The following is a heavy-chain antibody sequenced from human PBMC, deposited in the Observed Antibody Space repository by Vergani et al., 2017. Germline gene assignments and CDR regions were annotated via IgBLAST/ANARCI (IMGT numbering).Heavy chain of an antibody. CDR1: GGPFSGYY. V-gene: IGHV4-34*01. D-gene: IGHD2-8*01. Sequence: QVQLQQWGAGLLKPSETLSPTCAVYGGPFSGYYWSWIRQPPGKGLEWIGEINHSGSTNYNPSLKSRVTISVDTSKNQFSLKLSSVTAADTAVYYCARGRGCTNGVCYSAFDYWGQGTLVTVSS. CDR3: ARGRGCTNGVCYSAFDY. CDR2: INHSGST. J-gene: IGHJ4*02.